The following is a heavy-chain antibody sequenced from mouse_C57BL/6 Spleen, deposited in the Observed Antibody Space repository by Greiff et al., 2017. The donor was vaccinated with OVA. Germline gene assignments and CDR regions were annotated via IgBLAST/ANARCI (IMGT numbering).Heavy chain of an antibody. CDR2: INPSNGGT. Sequence: QVQLQQPGTELVKPGASVKLSCKASGYTFTSYCMHWVKQRPGQGLEWIGNINPSNGGTNYNEKFKSKATLTVDKSSSTAYMQLSSLTSEDSAIYYCARWGTDGYFDYWGQGTTLTVSS. D-gene: IGHD3-3*01. CDR3: ARWGTDGYFDY. J-gene: IGHJ2*01. CDR1: GYTFTSYC. V-gene: IGHV1-53*01.